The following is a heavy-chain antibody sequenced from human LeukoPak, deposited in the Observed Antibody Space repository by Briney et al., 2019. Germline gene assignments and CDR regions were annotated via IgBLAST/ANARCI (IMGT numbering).Heavy chain of an antibody. CDR3: ARDSSPITIFGVVHAFDI. V-gene: IGHV4-59*01. CDR2: IYYSGST. Sequence: SEILSLTCTVSGGSISSYYWSWIRQPPGKGLEWIGYIYYSGSTNYNPSLKSRVTISVDTSKNQFSLKLSSVTAADTAVYYCARDSSPITIFGVVHAFDIWGQGTMVTVSS. J-gene: IGHJ3*02. D-gene: IGHD3-3*01. CDR1: GGSISSYY.